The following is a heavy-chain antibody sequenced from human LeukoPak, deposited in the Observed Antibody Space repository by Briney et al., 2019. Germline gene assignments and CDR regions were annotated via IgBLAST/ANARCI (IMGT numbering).Heavy chain of an antibody. CDR2: INPSGTGT. Sequence: GASVKVSCKASGYTITNNYMHWVRQAPGQGLEWMGVINPSGTGTSYAQKLQGRITISRDTSTSTVYMELSSLRSEDTAFYYCATDHSMANTAWWFDPWGQGTLVTVSS. CDR3: ATDHSMANTAWWFDP. CDR1: GYTITNNY. V-gene: IGHV1-46*01. D-gene: IGHD5-24*01. J-gene: IGHJ5*02.